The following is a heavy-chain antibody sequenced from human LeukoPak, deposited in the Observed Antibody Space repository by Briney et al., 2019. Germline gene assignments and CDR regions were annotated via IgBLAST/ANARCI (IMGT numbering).Heavy chain of an antibody. J-gene: IGHJ4*02. CDR1: GYTFISYG. V-gene: IGHV1-18*01. D-gene: IGHD2-15*01. Sequence: ASVKVSCKASGYTFISYGISWLRQAPEQGLEWMGWVSAYADDTNYVQKFQGKVTMTTDTSTSTAYMELRSLRSDDTAVYYCARDCIGCHGFDYWGQGTLVTVSS. CDR3: ARDCIGCHGFDY. CDR2: VSAYADDT.